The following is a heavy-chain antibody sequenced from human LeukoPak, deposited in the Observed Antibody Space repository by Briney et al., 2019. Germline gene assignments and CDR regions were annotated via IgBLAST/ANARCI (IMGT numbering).Heavy chain of an antibody. CDR2: TYYTGTT. Sequence: PSETLSLTCTVSGGSTISHYWSWLRQPPGKGLEWIAYTYYTGTTNYNPSLKSRVTISIDTSKDQFSLRLSSVTAADTAVYYCARDSDFSDPWGQGTLVTVSS. D-gene: IGHD3-3*01. CDR3: ARDSDFSDP. V-gene: IGHV4-59*11. CDR1: GGSTISHY. J-gene: IGHJ5*02.